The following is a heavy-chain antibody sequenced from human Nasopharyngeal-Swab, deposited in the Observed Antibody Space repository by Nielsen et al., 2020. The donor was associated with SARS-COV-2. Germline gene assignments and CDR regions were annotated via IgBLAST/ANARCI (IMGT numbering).Heavy chain of an antibody. J-gene: IGHJ6*02. V-gene: IGHV4-34*01. D-gene: IGHD3-3*01. CDR2: VNHIGRA. CDR3: ARDIFGVVSYFDHGLDV. CDR1: GFDVSGNY. Sequence: GSLRLSCAASGFDVSGNYMSWVRLPPGKGLEWIGAVNHIGRADYNPSLKSRVTISVDTSKNQLSLKLTSVTAADTAVYYCARDIFGVVSYFDHGLDVWGQGTTVTVSS.